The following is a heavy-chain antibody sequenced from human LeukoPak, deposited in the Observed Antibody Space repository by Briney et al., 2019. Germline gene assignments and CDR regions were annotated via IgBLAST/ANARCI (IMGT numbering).Heavy chain of an antibody. D-gene: IGHD5-12*01. Sequence: PGGSLRLSCAASGFTFSSYWMHWVRQAPGKGLVWVARISSEGGTTNYADSVKGRLTISRDNAKNTLYLQMNSLRAEDTAVYYCARIIVAYTGVDYWGQGTLVTVSS. CDR3: ARIIVAYTGVDY. V-gene: IGHV3-74*01. J-gene: IGHJ4*02. CDR1: GFTFSSYW. CDR2: ISSEGGTT.